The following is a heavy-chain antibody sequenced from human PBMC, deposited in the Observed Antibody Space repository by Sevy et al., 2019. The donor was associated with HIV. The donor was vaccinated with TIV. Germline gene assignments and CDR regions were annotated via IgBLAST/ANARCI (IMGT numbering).Heavy chain of an antibody. J-gene: IGHJ4*02. V-gene: IGHV3-53*01. D-gene: IGHD6-13*01. Sequence: GGSLRLSCAASGFTVSSNYMSWVRQAPGKGLEWVSVIYSGGSTYYSDSVKGRFTISRDNSKNTLYLQMNSLRAEDTAVYYCARIGGSSWFYFDYWGQGTLVTVSS. CDR2: IYSGGST. CDR1: GFTVSSNY. CDR3: ARIGGSSWFYFDY.